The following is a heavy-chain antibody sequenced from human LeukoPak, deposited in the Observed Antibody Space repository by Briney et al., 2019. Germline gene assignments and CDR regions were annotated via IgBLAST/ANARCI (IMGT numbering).Heavy chain of an antibody. CDR3: ARGSGYDFGVIDY. CDR2: SNAGNGNT. V-gene: IGHV1-3*02. Sequence: ASVKVSCKASGYTFTSYAMHWVRQAPGQRLEWMGWSNAGNGNTKYSQEFQGRVTITRDTSASTAYMELRSLRSEDMAVYYCARGSGYDFGVIDYWGQGTLVTVSS. CDR1: GYTFTSYA. D-gene: IGHD5-12*01. J-gene: IGHJ4*02.